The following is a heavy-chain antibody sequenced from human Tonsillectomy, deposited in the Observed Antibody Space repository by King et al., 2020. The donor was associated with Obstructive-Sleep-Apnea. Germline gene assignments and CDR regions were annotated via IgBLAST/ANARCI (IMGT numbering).Heavy chain of an antibody. D-gene: IGHD6-13*01. J-gene: IGHJ5*02. CDR2: INHSGSI. CDR3: ARGSGAAAVNWFDP. V-gene: IGHV4-34*01. Sequence: VQLQQWGAGLLKPSETLSLTCAVFGGSFRDYYWSWIRQPPGKGLEWIGDINHSGSINYNPSLKSRVTISVDTSKNPFSLKLNSVTAADTAVYYCARGSGAAAVNWFDPWGQGTLVTVSS. CDR1: GGSFRDYY.